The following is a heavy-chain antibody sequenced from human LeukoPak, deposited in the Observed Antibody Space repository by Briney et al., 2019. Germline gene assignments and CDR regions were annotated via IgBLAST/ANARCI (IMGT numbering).Heavy chain of an antibody. D-gene: IGHD1-26*01. Sequence: GASVKVSCKASGYTFTSYYMHCVRQAPGQGLEWMGIINPSGGSTSYAQKFQGRVTMTRDTSTNTVYMELSSLRSEDTAVYHCARGSGSRGPSGAFDIWGQGTMVTVSS. CDR3: ARGSGSRGPSGAFDI. CDR2: INPSGGST. V-gene: IGHV1-46*01. CDR1: GYTFTSYY. J-gene: IGHJ3*02.